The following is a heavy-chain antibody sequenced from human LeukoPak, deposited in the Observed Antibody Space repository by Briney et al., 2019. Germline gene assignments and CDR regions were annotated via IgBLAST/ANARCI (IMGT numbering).Heavy chain of an antibody. D-gene: IGHD3-22*01. CDR3: ARYYDSSEIFDY. Sequence: SDPLSLTCSVSGGSISSYYWSWLRQPPGKGLVWVGYIYYSGSTNYNPSLKGRVTISVDTSKNQFSLKLSSVTAADTAVYYCARYYDSSEIFDYWGQGTLATVSS. V-gene: IGHV4-59*07. CDR1: GGSISSYY. J-gene: IGHJ4*02. CDR2: IYYSGST.